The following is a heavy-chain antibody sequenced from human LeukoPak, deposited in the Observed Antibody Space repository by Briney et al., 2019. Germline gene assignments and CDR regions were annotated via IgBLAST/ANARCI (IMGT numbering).Heavy chain of an antibody. J-gene: IGHJ5*02. V-gene: IGHV4-59*01. CDR2: TYYSGST. CDR1: GGSISSYY. CDR3: ARGGDTENWFDP. D-gene: IGHD3-16*01. Sequence: SETLSLTCTVSGGSISSYYWSWIRQPPGKGLEWIGYTYYSGSTNYNPSLKSRVTISVDTSKNQFSLKLSSVTAADTAVYYCARGGDTENWFDPWGQGTLVTVSS.